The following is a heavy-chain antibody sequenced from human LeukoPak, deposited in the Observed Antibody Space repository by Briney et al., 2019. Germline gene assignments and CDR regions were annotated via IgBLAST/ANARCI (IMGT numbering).Heavy chain of an antibody. CDR3: ARGRLPRSGGSCYSSRYYYGMDV. D-gene: IGHD2-15*01. V-gene: IGHV1-8*01. Sequence: ASVKVSCKASGYTFTSYDINWVRQATGQGLEWMGWMNPNSGNTGYAQKFQGRVTMTRNTSISTAYMELSSLRSEDTAVYYCARGRLPRSGGSCYSSRYYYGMDVWGQGTTVTVSS. CDR2: MNPNSGNT. J-gene: IGHJ6*02. CDR1: GYTFTSYD.